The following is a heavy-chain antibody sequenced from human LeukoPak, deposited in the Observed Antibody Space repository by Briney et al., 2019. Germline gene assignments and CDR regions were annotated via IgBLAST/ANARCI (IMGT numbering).Heavy chain of an antibody. CDR1: GFTFSSYT. Sequence: GGSLRPSCAASGFTFSSYTMNWVRQAPGKGLEWVSFISSSGSSMYYADSVKGRFTVSRDNAKNSLYLQMNSLRAEDTAVYYCARARRGYSGYDCEYWGQGTLVTVSS. J-gene: IGHJ4*02. D-gene: IGHD5-12*01. CDR3: ARARRGYSGYDCEY. CDR2: ISSSGSSM. V-gene: IGHV3-21*01.